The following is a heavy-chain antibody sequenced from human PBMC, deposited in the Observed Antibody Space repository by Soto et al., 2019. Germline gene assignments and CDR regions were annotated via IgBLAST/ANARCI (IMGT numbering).Heavy chain of an antibody. CDR3: ARDDIAAAGPNYYYYYGMDV. V-gene: IGHV1-69*01. CDR1: GGTFSSYA. D-gene: IGHD6-13*01. Sequence: QVQLVQSGAEVKKPGSSVKVSCKASGGTFSSYAISWVRQAPGQGLEWMGGIIPIFGTANYAQKFQGRVTITADESTSTAYMELSSLRSEDTAVYYCARDDIAAAGPNYYYYYGMDVWGQGTTVTVSS. CDR2: IIPIFGTA. J-gene: IGHJ6*02.